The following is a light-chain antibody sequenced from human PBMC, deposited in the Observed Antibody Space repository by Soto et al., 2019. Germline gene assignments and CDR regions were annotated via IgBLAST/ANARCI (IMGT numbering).Light chain of an antibody. Sequence: DIQMTQSPSSLSASVGDRVTITCRASQSIGSYLNWYQQKPGKAPKLLIHSATILQGGVPSRFSGSESGTDFTLTITTLQPGDVATYFCQQSYTAPHFGQGTKLVIK. V-gene: IGKV1-39*01. CDR1: QSIGSY. CDR2: SAT. CDR3: QQSYTAPH. J-gene: IGKJ2*01.